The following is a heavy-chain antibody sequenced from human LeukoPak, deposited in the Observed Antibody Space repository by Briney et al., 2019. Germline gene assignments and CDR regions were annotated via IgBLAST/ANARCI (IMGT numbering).Heavy chain of an antibody. Sequence: PGGSLRLSCAASGFTFSSYGMSWVRQAPGKGLEWVSAISGSGGSTYYADSVKGRFTISRDNSKNTLYLQMGSLRAEDMAVYYCARGGWSYQDAFDIWGQGTMVTVSS. CDR1: GFTFSSYG. V-gene: IGHV3-23*01. CDR3: ARGGWSYQDAFDI. CDR2: ISGSGGST. J-gene: IGHJ3*02. D-gene: IGHD1-26*01.